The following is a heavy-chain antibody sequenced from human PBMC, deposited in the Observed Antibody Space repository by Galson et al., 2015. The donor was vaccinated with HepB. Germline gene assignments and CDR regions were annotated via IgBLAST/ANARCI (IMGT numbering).Heavy chain of an antibody. V-gene: IGHV3-21*01. J-gene: IGHJ5*02. CDR1: GFTFNKYS. D-gene: IGHD3-22*01. Sequence: SLRLSCAASGFTFNKYSMNWVRQAPGKGLEWVSSISGSSGYIYYADSLKGRFTISRDNAKNSLYLQMNSLRAEDTAVYYCARVGYYDSGGYYEGFDPWGQGTLVTVSS. CDR3: ARVGYYDSGGYYEGFDP. CDR2: ISGSSGYI.